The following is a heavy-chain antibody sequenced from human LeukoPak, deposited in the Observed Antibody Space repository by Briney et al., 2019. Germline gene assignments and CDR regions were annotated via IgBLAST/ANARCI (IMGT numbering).Heavy chain of an antibody. V-gene: IGHV4-34*01. D-gene: IGHD6-6*01. J-gene: IGHJ5*02. CDR1: GGSFSGYY. Sequence: SETLSLTCAVYGGSFSGYYWSWIRQPPGKGLEWIGEINHSGSTNYNPSLKSRVTISVDTSKNQFSLKLSSVTAADTAVYYCARCGIAARPARFRRFDPWGQGTLVTVSS. CDR2: INHSGST. CDR3: ARCGIAARPARFRRFDP.